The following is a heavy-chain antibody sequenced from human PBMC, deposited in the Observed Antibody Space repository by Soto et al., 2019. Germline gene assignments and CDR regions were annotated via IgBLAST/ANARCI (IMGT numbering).Heavy chain of an antibody. Sequence: SETLSLTCTVSGVSVSRVYQWICIRQPPGKGLEWIGHISYSGSPYYHPSLRSRLSISVDTSKNQFSLKVKSVTAADTAVYYCARAWDFWGQGTLVTVSS. CDR3: ARAWDF. D-gene: IGHD1-26*01. CDR2: ISYSGSP. CDR1: GVSVSRVYQ. V-gene: IGHV4-30-4*01. J-gene: IGHJ1*01.